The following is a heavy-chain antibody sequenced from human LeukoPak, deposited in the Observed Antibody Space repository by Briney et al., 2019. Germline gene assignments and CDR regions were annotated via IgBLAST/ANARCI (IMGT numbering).Heavy chain of an antibody. CDR2: INHSGST. Sequence: SETLSLTCAVYGGSFSGYYWSWIRQPPGKGLEWIGEINHSGSTNYNPSLKSRVTISVDTSKNQFSLKLSSVTAADTAVYYCACRHDSSGYAVCYWGQGTLVTVSS. V-gene: IGHV4-34*01. CDR1: GGSFSGYY. D-gene: IGHD3-22*01. J-gene: IGHJ4*02. CDR3: ACRHDSSGYAVCY.